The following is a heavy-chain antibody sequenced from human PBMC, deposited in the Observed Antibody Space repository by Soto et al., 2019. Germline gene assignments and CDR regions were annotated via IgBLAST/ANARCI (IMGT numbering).Heavy chain of an antibody. J-gene: IGHJ6*02. CDR3: AGVRGESNYYHYYGMDV. Sequence: PSEPLSLTCTVSGGSISSYYWSWIRQPPGKGLEWIGYIYYSGSTNYNPSLKSRVTISVDTSKNQFSLKLSSVTAADTAVYYCAGVRGESNYYHYYGMDVWGQGNTVTVSS. D-gene: IGHD3-10*01. CDR1: GGSISSYY. CDR2: IYYSGST. V-gene: IGHV4-59*01.